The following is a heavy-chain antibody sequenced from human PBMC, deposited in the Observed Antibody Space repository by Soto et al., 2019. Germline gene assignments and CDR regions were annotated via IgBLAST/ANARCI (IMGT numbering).Heavy chain of an antibody. CDR3: ASGKSQMTQDRMGFYYYMDV. J-gene: IGHJ6*03. V-gene: IGHV1-69*08. Sequence: QVQLVQSGAEVKKPGSSVRISCAASGATFNDYTFTWVRRAPGLGLEWMGRVIPLLDASNYAEKFQDRVTITADRSTSTVYMELSGLKSEDSAIYYCASGKSQMTQDRMGFYYYMDVWGKGTTVTVSS. CDR2: VIPLLDAS. CDR1: GATFNDYT. D-gene: IGHD2-15*01.